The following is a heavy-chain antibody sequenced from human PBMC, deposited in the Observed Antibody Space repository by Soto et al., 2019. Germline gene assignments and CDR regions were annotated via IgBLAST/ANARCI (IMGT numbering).Heavy chain of an antibody. CDR2: IYYSGST. V-gene: IGHV4-59*01. D-gene: IGHD3-22*01. J-gene: IGHJ4*02. CDR1: GGSISSYY. Sequence: SETLSLTCTVSGGSISSYYWSWIRQPPGKGLEWIGYIYYSGSTNYNPSLKNRVTISVDTSKNQFSLKLSSVTAADTAVYYCARDRHYYDSSGPPHWNWGKGTLVTVSS. CDR3: ARDRHYYDSSGPPHWN.